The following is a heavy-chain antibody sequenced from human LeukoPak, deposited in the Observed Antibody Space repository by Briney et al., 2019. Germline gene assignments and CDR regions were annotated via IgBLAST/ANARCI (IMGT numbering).Heavy chain of an antibody. CDR2: VSPSGGIT. Sequence: GGSLRLSCAASGFTFINYGMNWVRQAPGKGLEWVSGVSPSGGITYYADSVKGRFTISRDNSRNTLYLQMNSLRAEDTAVYYCAKPNLAYSSSWGYYFDYWGQGTLVTVSS. V-gene: IGHV3-23*01. J-gene: IGHJ4*02. D-gene: IGHD6-13*01. CDR3: AKPNLAYSSSWGYYFDY. CDR1: GFTFINYG.